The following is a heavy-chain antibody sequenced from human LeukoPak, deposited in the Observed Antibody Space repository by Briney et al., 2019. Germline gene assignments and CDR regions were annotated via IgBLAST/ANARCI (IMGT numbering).Heavy chain of an antibody. Sequence: SETLSLTCTVSGGSISSSSYYWGWIRQPPGKGLEWIGSIYYSGSTYYNPSLKSRVTISVDTSKNQFSLKLSSVTAADTAVYYCAKIPGLIAAAPITRGGAFDIWGQGTMVTVSS. V-gene: IGHV4-39*01. CDR2: IYYSGST. D-gene: IGHD6-13*01. CDR3: AKIPGLIAAAPITRGGAFDI. CDR1: GGSISSSSYY. J-gene: IGHJ3*02.